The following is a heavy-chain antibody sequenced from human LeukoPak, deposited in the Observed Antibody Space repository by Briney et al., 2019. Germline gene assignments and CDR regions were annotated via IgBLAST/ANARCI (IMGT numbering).Heavy chain of an antibody. J-gene: IGHJ4*02. V-gene: IGHV4-59*08. CDR3: ARLGDSSSRLYYFDY. Sequence: SETLSLTCTVSGGSISYYWSWIRQPPGKGLEWIGYIYYNGSTNYNPSLKSRLTISVDTSKNQFSLKLSSVTAADTAVYYCARLGDSSSRLYYFDYWGQGTLVTVSS. CDR1: GGSISYY. D-gene: IGHD6-6*01. CDR2: IYYNGST.